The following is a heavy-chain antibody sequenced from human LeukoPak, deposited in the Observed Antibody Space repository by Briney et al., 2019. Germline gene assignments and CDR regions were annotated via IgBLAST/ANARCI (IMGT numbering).Heavy chain of an antibody. J-gene: IGHJ4*02. CDR2: ISSSGSTI. CDR3: ARTIVGYPDYFDY. CDR1: GFTFSSYE. V-gene: IGHV3-48*03. D-gene: IGHD1-26*01. Sequence: GGSLRLACAASGFTFSSYEMNSGRQAPGKGLEWVSYISSSGSTIYYADCVKGRFTISRDNAKTSMYLHLNSLRVEDTAVYSCARTIVGYPDYFDYRGQGTLVTVS.